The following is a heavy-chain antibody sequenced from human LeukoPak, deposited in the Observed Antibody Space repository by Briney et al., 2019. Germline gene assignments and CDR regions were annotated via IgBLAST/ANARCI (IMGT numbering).Heavy chain of an antibody. CDR2: IYYSGSV. CDR1: GGSLTSYY. Sequence: SQTLSLTCTVSGGSLTSYYWSWIRQPPGKGLQWIGYIYYSGSVNYNPSLKSRVTISVDTSKNQFSLNLSSVTAADTAVYYCARLGSYFDYWGQGTQVTVSS. CDR3: ARLGSYFDY. J-gene: IGHJ4*02. V-gene: IGHV4-59*08.